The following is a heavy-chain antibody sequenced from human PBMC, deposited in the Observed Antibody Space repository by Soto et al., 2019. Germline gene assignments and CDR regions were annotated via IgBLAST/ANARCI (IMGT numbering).Heavy chain of an antibody. D-gene: IGHD2-8*01. Sequence: QVQLVQSGAEVKKPGASVKVSCKASGDTFTANYIHWVRQAPGQGFEWMGWINPKSGGTNYPQKFQGGVTTTRDTSLSTVYMTLTRLTSDDTAVYYCARDRCTTDRCYTHHFDVWGQGTTVTVSS. CDR3: ARDRCTTDRCYTHHFDV. J-gene: IGHJ6*02. CDR2: INPKSGGT. V-gene: IGHV1-2*02. CDR1: GDTFTANY.